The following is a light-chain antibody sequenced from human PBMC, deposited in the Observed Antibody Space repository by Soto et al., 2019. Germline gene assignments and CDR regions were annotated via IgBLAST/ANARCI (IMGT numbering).Light chain of an antibody. CDR2: AAS. V-gene: IGKV1-9*01. J-gene: IGKJ4*01. CDR3: QQLNSYPRLS. CDR1: QGISSY. Sequence: DIQLTQSPSFLSASVGDRVTITCRASQGISSYLAWYQQKPGKAPKLLIYAASTLRSGVPSRFSGSGSGTEFTLTTSSLQPEDFATYYCQQLNSYPRLSFGGGTKVEMK.